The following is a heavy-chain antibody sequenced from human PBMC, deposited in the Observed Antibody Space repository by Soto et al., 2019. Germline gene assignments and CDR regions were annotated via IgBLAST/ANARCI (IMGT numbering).Heavy chain of an antibody. J-gene: IGHJ4*02. Sequence: GGSLRLSCAASGFTFSSYIMNWVRQAPGKGLEWVSYISSSSSTIYYADSVKGRFTISRDNAKNSLYLQMNSLRAEDTAVYYCARDLLSNHYYFDYWGQGTLVTVSS. V-gene: IGHV3-48*01. CDR2: ISSSSSTI. CDR3: ARDLLSNHYYFDY. CDR1: GFTFSSYI. D-gene: IGHD4-4*01.